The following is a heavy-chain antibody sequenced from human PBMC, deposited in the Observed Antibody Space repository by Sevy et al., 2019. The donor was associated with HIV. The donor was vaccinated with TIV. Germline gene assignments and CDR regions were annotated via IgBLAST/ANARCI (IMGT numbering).Heavy chain of an antibody. D-gene: IGHD3-10*01. J-gene: IGHJ4*02. CDR1: GFTFSSYG. CDR3: ARDKLPPVMVTMVRGALSYFFDY. V-gene: IGHV3-33*01. Sequence: GGSLRLSCAASGFTFSSYGMHWVRQAPDKGLEWVAVIWYDGTNKYYADSVKGRFTISRDHSKNTLYLQKSSLRAEDTAVYYCARDKLPPVMVTMVRGALSYFFDYWGQGTLVTVSS. CDR2: IWYDGTNK.